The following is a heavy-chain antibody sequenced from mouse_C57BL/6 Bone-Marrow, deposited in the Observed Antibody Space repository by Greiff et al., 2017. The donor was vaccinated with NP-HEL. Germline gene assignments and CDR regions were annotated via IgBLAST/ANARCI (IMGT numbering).Heavy chain of an antibody. V-gene: IGHV1-47*01. D-gene: IGHD2-5*01. CDR2: FHPYTDDT. CDR1: GYTFTTYP. J-gene: IGHJ4*01. CDR3: ARGSNGGYAMDY. Sequence: QVQLKESGAELVKPGASVKMSCKASGYTFTTYPIEWMKQNHGKSLEWIGNFHPYTDDTKYNEKFKGKATLTVEKSSSTVYLELSRLTSDDSAVYYCARGSNGGYAMDYWGQGTSVTVSS.